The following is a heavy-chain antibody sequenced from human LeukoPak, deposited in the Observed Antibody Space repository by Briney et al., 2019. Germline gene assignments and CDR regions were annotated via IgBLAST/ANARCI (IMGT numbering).Heavy chain of an antibody. CDR2: IYPGDSDT. D-gene: IGHD3-10*02. V-gene: IGHV5-51*01. CDR3: ARLVRGAAPDS. Sequence: GESLKISCKGSTYSFTGYWIGWVRQMPGKGLEWMGIIYPGDSDTKYSPSFRGRVPISVDKSISTAYLQWSSLRASDTAMYFCARLVRGAAPDSWGQGPLVTVSS. J-gene: IGHJ4*02. CDR1: TYSFTGYW.